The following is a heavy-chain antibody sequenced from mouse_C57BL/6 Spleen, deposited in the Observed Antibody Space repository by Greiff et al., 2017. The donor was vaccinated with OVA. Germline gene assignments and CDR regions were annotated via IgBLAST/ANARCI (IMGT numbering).Heavy chain of an antibody. D-gene: IGHD2-3*01. V-gene: IGHV1-69*01. CDR1: GYTFTSYW. J-gene: IGHJ2*01. Sequence: VQLQQPGAELVMPGASVKLSCKASGYTFTSYWMHWVKQRPGQGLEWIGEIDPSDSYTNYNQKFKGKSTLTVDKSSSTAYMQLSSLTSEDSAVYYCARGGGYDGYYWGQGTTLTVSS. CDR3: ARGGGYDGYY. CDR2: IDPSDSYT.